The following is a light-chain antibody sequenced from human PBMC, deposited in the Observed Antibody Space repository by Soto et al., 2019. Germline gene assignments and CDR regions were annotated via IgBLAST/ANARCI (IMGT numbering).Light chain of an antibody. CDR1: QGISSW. CDR3: QQANAFPRT. CDR2: AAS. J-gene: IGKJ4*01. V-gene: IGKV1-12*01. Sequence: DFQMTQSPSSVSASVGDSVTITCRASQGISSWLAWYQQKPGKAPKLLIYAASSLQHGVPSRFSGSASGTDVTLTISSLQPEDSATDYCQQANAFPRTVGGGTKVEI.